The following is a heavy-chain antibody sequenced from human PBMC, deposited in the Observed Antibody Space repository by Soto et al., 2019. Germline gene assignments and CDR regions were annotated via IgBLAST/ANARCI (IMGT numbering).Heavy chain of an antibody. CDR1: GYTLTELS. D-gene: IGHD2-8*02. V-gene: IGHV1-24*01. CDR2: FDPEDGET. J-gene: IGHJ4*02. Sequence: ASVKVACKVSGYTLTELSMHWVRQAPGKGLEWMGGFDPEDGETIYAQKFQGRVTMTEDTSTDTAYMELSSLRSEDTAVYYCAVRTLLYWSNDYWGQGTLVTVYS. CDR3: AVRTLLYWSNDY.